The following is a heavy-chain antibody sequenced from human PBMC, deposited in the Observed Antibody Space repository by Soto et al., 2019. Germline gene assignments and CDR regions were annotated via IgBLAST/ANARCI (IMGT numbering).Heavy chain of an antibody. V-gene: IGHV3-74*01. J-gene: IGHJ4*02. CDR3: ARDRSGYSYGYAHRGPFDY. CDR2: ITSDGKSK. CDR1: GFSFSNHW. D-gene: IGHD5-18*01. Sequence: VGSLRLSCAASGFSFSNHWMHWVRQRPAEGLVWVSRITSDGKSKAYAESVKGRFAISRDNAKNTLYLQMNGLTAEDTAVYYCARDRSGYSYGYAHRGPFDYWGQGTLVTVSS.